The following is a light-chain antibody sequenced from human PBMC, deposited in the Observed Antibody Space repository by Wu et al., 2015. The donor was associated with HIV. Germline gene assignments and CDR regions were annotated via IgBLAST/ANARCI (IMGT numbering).Light chain of an antibody. CDR1: QDIRHD. CDR2: AAS. CDR3: LQDYNYPLT. V-gene: IGKV1-6*01. Sequence: AIQMTQSPSSLSASVGDRVTITCRASQDIRHDLGWYQQKPGRAPKLLIYAASSLYNGAPSRFSGSGSGTDFTLTISSLQPEDFATYYXLQDYNYPLTFGEGQGGNQT. J-gene: IGKJ4*01.